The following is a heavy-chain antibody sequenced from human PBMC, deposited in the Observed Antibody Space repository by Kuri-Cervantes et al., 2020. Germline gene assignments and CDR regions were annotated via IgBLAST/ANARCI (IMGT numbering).Heavy chain of an antibody. J-gene: IGHJ4*02. CDR3: ARDPARDPIAAAPEYYFDY. D-gene: IGHD6-13*01. V-gene: IGHV1-46*01. CDR2: INPSGGST. Sequence: ASVKVSCRASGYTFPGYGISWVRQAPGQGLEWMGIINPSGGSTSNAQKFQGRVTMTRDTSTSTVYMELSSLRSEDTAVYYCARDPARDPIAAAPEYYFDYWGQGTLVTVSS. CDR1: GYTFPGYG.